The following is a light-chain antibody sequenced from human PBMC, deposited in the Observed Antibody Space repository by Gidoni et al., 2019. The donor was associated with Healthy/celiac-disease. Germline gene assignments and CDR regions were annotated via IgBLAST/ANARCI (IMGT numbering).Light chain of an antibody. Sequence: IVMTRSPLALPVTTGEPASISGRYSQSLLHSNGYNYWDWYLPKPGQYLQLLIYWGSKRASGVPAMFSGSGSGSEFPLIISRVEADDVCVYCCMQSLQTSPLTFGGGTKVEIK. V-gene: IGKV2-28*01. CDR1: QSLLHSNGYNY. CDR3: MQSLQTSPLT. J-gene: IGKJ4*01. CDR2: WGS.